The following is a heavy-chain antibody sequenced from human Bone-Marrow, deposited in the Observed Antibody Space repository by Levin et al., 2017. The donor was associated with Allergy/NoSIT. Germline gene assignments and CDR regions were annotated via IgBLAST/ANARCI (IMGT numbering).Heavy chain of an antibody. CDR2: ISDGGGLT. CDR3: AKARDNAVRFVSYHDMDV. J-gene: IGHJ6*04. V-gene: IGHV3-23*01. Sequence: GGSLRLSCAASAFTFNNYAMSWVRQAPGKGLEWVSVISDGGGLTYYTDSVKGRFTISRDNSKSTVSLQMNSLRAEDTAIYYCAKARDNAVRFVSYHDMDVWGKGTTVIVSS. D-gene: IGHD3-10*01. CDR1: AFTFNNYA.